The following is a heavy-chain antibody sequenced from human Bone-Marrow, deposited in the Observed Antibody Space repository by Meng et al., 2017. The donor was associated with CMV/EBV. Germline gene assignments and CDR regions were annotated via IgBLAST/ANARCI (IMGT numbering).Heavy chain of an antibody. J-gene: IGHJ4*02. CDR3: STKGQWLADY. Sequence: GGSLRLSCAASGFTFSSYWMSWVRQAPGKGLEWVANIKQDGSEKNYVDSVQGRFTISRDNSKNTLYLQMNSLRAEDTAVYYCSTKGQWLADYWGQGTLVTVSS. CDR1: GFTFSSYW. D-gene: IGHD6-19*01. CDR2: IKQDGSEK. V-gene: IGHV3-7*01.